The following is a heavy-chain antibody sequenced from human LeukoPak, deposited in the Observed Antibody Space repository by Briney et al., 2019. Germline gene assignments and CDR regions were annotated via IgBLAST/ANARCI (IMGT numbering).Heavy chain of an antibody. V-gene: IGHV3-21*01. CDR1: GFTFSSYS. Sequence: PGGSLRLSCAASGFTFSSYSMNWVRQAPGKGLEWVSSISSSSSYIYYADSVKGRFTISRDNAKNSLYLQMNSLRAEDTAVYYCARDPTHGSFYDILTGYYPHFDYWGQGTLVTVSS. CDR2: ISSSSSYI. CDR3: ARDPTHGSFYDILTGYYPHFDY. D-gene: IGHD3-9*01. J-gene: IGHJ4*02.